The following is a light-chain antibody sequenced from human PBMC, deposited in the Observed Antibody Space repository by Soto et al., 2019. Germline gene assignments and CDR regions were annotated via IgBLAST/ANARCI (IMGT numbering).Light chain of an antibody. CDR3: QQYNSYSRT. CDR2: KAS. Sequence: DIQMTQSPPTPSASVGDRVTITCRASQSISSWLAWYQQKPGKAPKLLIYKASSLESGVPSRFSGSGSGTEFTLTISSLQPDDFATYYCQQYNSYSRTFGQGTKVDIK. J-gene: IGKJ1*01. CDR1: QSISSW. V-gene: IGKV1-5*03.